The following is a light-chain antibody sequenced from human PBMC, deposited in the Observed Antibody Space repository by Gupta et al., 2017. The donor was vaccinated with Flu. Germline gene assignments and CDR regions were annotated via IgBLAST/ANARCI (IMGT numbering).Light chain of an antibody. CDR3: ETWDSNTHWV. CDR2: LEGSGNY. CDR1: SGHSSYI. V-gene: IGLV4-60*03. J-gene: IGLJ3*02. Sequence: QPVLTQSSSASASLGSSVKLTCTLSSGHSSYIIAWHQQQPRKAPRYVMKLEGSGNYNKGSGVPDRFSGSSSGADRYLTISNLQSEDEADYYCETWDSNTHWVFGGGTKLTVL.